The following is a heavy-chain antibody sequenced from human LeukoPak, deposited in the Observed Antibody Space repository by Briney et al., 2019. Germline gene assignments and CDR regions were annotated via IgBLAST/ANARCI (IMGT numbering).Heavy chain of an antibody. CDR3: ARVAYYDSSGYYFAFDI. D-gene: IGHD3-22*01. CDR1: GYSISSGYY. CDR2: IYHSGST. V-gene: IGHV4-38-2*01. J-gene: IGHJ3*02. Sequence: SETLSLTCAVYGYSISSGYYWGWIRQPPGKGLEWIGSIYHSGSTYYNPSLKSRVTISVDTSKNQFSLKLSSVAAADTAVYYCARVAYYDSSGYYFAFDIWGQGTMVTVSS.